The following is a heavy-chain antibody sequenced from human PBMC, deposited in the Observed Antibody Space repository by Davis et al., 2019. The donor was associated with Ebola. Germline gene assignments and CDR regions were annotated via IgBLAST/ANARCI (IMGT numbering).Heavy chain of an antibody. D-gene: IGHD7-27*01. CDR3: ARGAYDPHWGYGYYYYYMDV. V-gene: IGHV1-46*01. CDR2: INPSGGST. CDR1: GYTFTSYY. J-gene: IGHJ6*03. Sequence: ASVKVSCKASGYTFTSYYMHWVRQAPGQGLEWMGIINPSGGSTSYAQKFQGRVTMTRDTSTSTVYMELSSLRSEDTAVYYCARGAYDPHWGYGYYYYYMDVWGKGTTVTVSS.